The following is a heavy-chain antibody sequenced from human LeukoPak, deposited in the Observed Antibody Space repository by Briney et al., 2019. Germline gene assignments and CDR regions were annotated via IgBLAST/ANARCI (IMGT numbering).Heavy chain of an antibody. CDR2: IYHSGST. J-gene: IGHJ5*02. Sequence: SETLSLTCAVSGYSISSGYYWGVIRQPPGKRLEWIGSIYHSGSTYYTPSLKSRVTISVDTSKNQFSLKLSSVTAADTAVYYCARTPVVVVPAATGEGFDPWGQGTLVTVSS. D-gene: IGHD2-2*01. CDR3: ARTPVVVVPAATGEGFDP. V-gene: IGHV4-38-2*01. CDR1: GYSISSGYY.